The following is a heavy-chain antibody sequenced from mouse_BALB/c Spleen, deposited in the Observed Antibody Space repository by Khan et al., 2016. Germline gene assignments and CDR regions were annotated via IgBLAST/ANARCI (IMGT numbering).Heavy chain of an antibody. CDR3: ARAYDYYAVNY. Sequence: EVQLQESGAELVKPGASVKLSCTASGFNIKDTYMHWVKQRPEQGLEWIGRIYPANGNPNYDPKFQGKATITADTRAITTYWQLSRLTSEDKAVYYCARAYDYYAVNYWGQGTSVTVAS. J-gene: IGHJ4*01. D-gene: IGHD2-12*01. CDR2: IYPANGNP. CDR1: GFNIKDTY. V-gene: IGHV14-3*02.